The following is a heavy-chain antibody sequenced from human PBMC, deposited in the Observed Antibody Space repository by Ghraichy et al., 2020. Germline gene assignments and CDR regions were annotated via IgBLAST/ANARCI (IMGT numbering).Heavy chain of an antibody. D-gene: IGHD5-18*01. CDR2: INHSGST. CDR3: ARGVGYSYGPHHY. CDR1: GGSFSGYY. J-gene: IGHJ4*02. Sequence: SETLSLTCAVYGGSFSGYYWSWIRQPPGKGLEWIGEINHSGSTNYNPSLKSRVTISVDTSKNQFSLKLSSVTAADTAVYYCARGVGYSYGPHHYWGQGTLVTVSS. V-gene: IGHV4-34*01.